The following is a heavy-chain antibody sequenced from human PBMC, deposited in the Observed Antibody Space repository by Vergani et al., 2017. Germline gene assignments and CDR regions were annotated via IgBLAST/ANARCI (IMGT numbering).Heavy chain of an antibody. J-gene: IGHJ4*02. CDR2: ISYDGSNK. Sequence: QVQLVESGGGVVQPGRSLRLSCAASGFTFSSYGMHWVRQAPGKGLEWVAVISYDGSNKYYADSVKGRFTISRDNSKNTLYLQMNSLRAEDTAVYYCANTRFLEWSTFDYWSQGTLVTVSS. D-gene: IGHD3-3*01. CDR1: GFTFSSYG. CDR3: ANTRFLEWSTFDY. V-gene: IGHV3-30*18.